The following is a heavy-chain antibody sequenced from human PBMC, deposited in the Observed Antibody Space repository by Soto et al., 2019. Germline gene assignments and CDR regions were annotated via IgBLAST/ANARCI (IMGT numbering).Heavy chain of an antibody. CDR1: GFIFSRYG. V-gene: IGHV3-30*03. CDR3: ARLVGVAISP. Sequence: GGSLRLSCAASGFIFSRYGMHWVRQAPGKGLEWVAFLSHDGSVYYYADSVKGRFTISRDNSKSTLFLRVNSLRAEDTALYYCARLVGVAISPWGQGTLVTVSS. J-gene: IGHJ4*02. CDR2: LSHDGSVY. D-gene: IGHD2-21*01.